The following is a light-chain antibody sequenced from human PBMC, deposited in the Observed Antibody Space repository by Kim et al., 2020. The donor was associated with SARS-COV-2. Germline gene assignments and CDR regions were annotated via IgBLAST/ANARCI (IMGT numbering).Light chain of an antibody. CDR2: DSS. CDR3: LQYDTSLT. J-gene: IGKJ4*01. CDR1: QSLSTSY. Sequence: ATLSSRASQSLSTSYLSWYQQKPDQAPRLLIYDSSKRATGVPDRFSGSGSGTQFTLTISRLEPEDFAVYFCLQYDTSLTFGGGTKLEI. V-gene: IGKV3-20*01.